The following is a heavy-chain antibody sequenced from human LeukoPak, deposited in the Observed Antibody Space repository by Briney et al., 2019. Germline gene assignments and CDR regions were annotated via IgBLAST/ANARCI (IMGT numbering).Heavy chain of an antibody. Sequence: GGSLRLSCVASGFTFSDYYMSWIRQAPGKGLEWVSYISSSGRTIYDADSVKGRFTISRDNSKNTLYLQMNSLRAEDTAVYYCAKIRPPAYDFWGQGTMVTVSS. CDR3: AKIRPPAYDF. CDR1: GFTFSDYY. J-gene: IGHJ3*01. CDR2: ISSSGRTI. V-gene: IGHV3-11*01. D-gene: IGHD3-3*02.